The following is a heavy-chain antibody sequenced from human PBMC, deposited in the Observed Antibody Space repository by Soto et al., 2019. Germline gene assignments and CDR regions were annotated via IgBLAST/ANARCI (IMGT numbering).Heavy chain of an antibody. J-gene: IGHJ6*02. CDR1: GFTFSSYA. Sequence: EVQLLESGGGLVQPGGSLRLSCGASGFTFSSYAMSWVRQAPGKGLEWVSAISGSGGSTYYADSVKGRFTISRDNSKNTLYFQMNSLRAEDTVVYYCAKDPDPYSSSFFGMDVWGQGTTVTVSS. D-gene: IGHD6-13*01. CDR2: ISGSGGST. CDR3: AKDPDPYSSSFFGMDV. V-gene: IGHV3-23*01.